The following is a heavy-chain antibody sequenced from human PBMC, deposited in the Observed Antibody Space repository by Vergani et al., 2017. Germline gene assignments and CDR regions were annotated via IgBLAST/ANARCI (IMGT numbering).Heavy chain of an antibody. D-gene: IGHD5-24*01. CDR3: ARGGDGYNYNWFDP. J-gene: IGHJ5*02. Sequence: QVQLVQSGAEVKKPGSSVKVSFKASGGTFSSYAISWVRQAPGQGLEWMGGIIPIFGTANYAQKFQGRVTITADESTSTADMELSSLRSEDTAVYYCARGGDGYNYNWFDPWGQGTLVTVSS. CDR2: IIPIFGTA. CDR1: GGTFSSYA. V-gene: IGHV1-69*01.